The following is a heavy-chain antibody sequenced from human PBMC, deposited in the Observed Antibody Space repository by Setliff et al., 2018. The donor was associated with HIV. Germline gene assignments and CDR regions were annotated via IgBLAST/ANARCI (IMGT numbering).Heavy chain of an antibody. CDR3: TRDTAMANYYYYGMDV. CDR2: IRSKAYGGTT. Sequence: PGGSLRLSCAASGFTFSSYSMNWVRQAPGKGLEWVGFIRSKAYGGTTEYAAPVKGRFTISRDDSKSIAYLQMNSLKTEDTAVYYCTRDTAMANYYYYGMDVWGQGTTVTVSS. V-gene: IGHV3-49*04. J-gene: IGHJ6*02. D-gene: IGHD5-18*01. CDR1: GFTFSSYS.